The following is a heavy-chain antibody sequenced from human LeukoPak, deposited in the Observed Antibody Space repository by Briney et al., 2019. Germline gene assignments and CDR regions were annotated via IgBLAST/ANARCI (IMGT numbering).Heavy chain of an antibody. CDR3: ATGGVHYYDSSADY. CDR2: ITISSSNI. V-gene: IGHV3-11*04. CDR1: GFTFSDYY. D-gene: IGHD3-22*01. Sequence: GGSLRLSCAASGFTFSDYYMSWIRQAPGKGLEWVPSITISSSNIYYADSVKGRFTISRDNAKNSLYLQMNSLRGEDTAVYYCATGGVHYYDSSADYWGQGTLVTVSS. J-gene: IGHJ4*02.